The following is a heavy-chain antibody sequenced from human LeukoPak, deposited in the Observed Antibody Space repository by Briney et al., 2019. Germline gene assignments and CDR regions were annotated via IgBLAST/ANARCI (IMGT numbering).Heavy chain of an antibody. CDR3: ARRVVATTYFDY. J-gene: IGHJ4*02. Sequence: PGGSLRLSCAASGFTFSSYSMNWVRQAPGKGLEWVSYISSSSSTIYYADSVKGRFTISRDNAKNSLYLQMNSLRAEDTAVYYCARRVVATTYFDYWAREPWSPSPQ. CDR2: ISSSSSTI. D-gene: IGHD5-12*01. CDR1: GFTFSSYS. V-gene: IGHV3-48*04.